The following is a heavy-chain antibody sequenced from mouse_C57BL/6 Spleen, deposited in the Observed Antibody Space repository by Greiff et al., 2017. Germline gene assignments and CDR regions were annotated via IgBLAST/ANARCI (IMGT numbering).Heavy chain of an antibody. CDR2: IRNKANGYTT. V-gene: IGHV7-3*01. CDR3: ARYGSNYEDYYAMDY. Sequence: EVQLVESGGGLVQPGGSLSLSCAASGFTFTDYYMSWVRQPPGKALEWLGFIRNKANGYTTEYSASVKGRFTISRDNSQSILYLQMNALRAEDSATYYCARYGSNYEDYYAMDYWGQGTSVTVSS. D-gene: IGHD2-5*01. CDR1: GFTFTDYY. J-gene: IGHJ4*01.